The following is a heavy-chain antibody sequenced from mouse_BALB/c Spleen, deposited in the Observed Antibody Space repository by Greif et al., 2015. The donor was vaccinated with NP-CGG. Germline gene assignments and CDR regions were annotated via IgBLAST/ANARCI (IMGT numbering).Heavy chain of an antibody. Sequence: EVKLVESGGGLVQPGGSLRLSCATSGFTFTDYFMSWVRQPPGKALEWLGFIRNKANGYTTEYSASVTGRFTISRDNSQSILYLQMNTLRAEDSATYYCAREYGNYFDYWGQGTTLTVSS. CDR2: IRNKANGYTT. J-gene: IGHJ2*01. CDR1: GFTFTDYF. V-gene: IGHV7-3*02. D-gene: IGHD2-10*02. CDR3: AREYGNYFDY.